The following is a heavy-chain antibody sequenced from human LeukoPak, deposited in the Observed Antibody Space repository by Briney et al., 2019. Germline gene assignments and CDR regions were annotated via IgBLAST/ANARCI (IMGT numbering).Heavy chain of an antibody. CDR2: ISYDGSNK. CDR3: AKAEGGYCSSTSCYAPDY. V-gene: IGHV3-30*18. D-gene: IGHD2-2*01. CDR1: GFTFSNYD. Sequence: GGSLRLSCAASGFTFSNYDMHWVRQAPGKGLEWVTVISYDGSNKYYADSVKGRFTISRDNSKNTLYLQMNSLRAEDTAVYYCAKAEGGYCSSTSCYAPDYWGQGTLVTVSS. J-gene: IGHJ4*02.